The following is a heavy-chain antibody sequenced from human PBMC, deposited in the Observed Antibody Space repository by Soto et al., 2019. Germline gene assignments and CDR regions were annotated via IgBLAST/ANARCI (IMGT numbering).Heavy chain of an antibody. Sequence: GGSLRLSXAASGFTFSSYAMHWVRQAPGKGLEWVTVISNDGSNKYYADSVKGRFTISRDNSKNTLYLQMNSLRAEDTAVHYCARVVAVAGDSALQHWGQGTLVTVSS. J-gene: IGHJ1*01. CDR2: ISNDGSNK. CDR3: ARVVAVAGDSALQH. V-gene: IGHV3-30-3*01. D-gene: IGHD6-19*01. CDR1: GFTFSSYA.